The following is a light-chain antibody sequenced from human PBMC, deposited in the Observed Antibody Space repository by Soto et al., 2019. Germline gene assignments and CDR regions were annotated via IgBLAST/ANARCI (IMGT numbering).Light chain of an antibody. Sequence: QSVLTQPRSVSGSPGQSVTISCTGTSSDVGGYNYVSWYQQNPGKAPKLMIYDVSKRPSGVSDRFSGSKSANTASLIISGLQAEAEADYYCCSYAGNTLVVFGGGTKLTVL. CDR2: DVS. CDR1: SSDVGGYNY. J-gene: IGLJ2*01. CDR3: CSYAGNTLVV. V-gene: IGLV2-11*01.